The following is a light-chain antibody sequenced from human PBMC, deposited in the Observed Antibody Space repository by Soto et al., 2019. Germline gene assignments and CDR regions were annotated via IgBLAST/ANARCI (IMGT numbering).Light chain of an antibody. CDR2: KAS. Sequence: DIQMTQSPSTLSASVGDRVTITCRASQNIDTWLAWYQQRPGKAPNLLIYKASSLEDGVPARFSGSGSGTEFTFMISSRQPDEVAAYYCQYESDSSPWTFGQGTKVDFK. CDR3: QYESDSSPWT. V-gene: IGKV1-5*03. J-gene: IGKJ1*01. CDR1: QNIDTW.